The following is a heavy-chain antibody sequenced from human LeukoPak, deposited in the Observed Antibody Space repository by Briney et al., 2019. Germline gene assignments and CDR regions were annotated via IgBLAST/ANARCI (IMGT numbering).Heavy chain of an antibody. CDR2: IKHDGRET. CDR3: ARVRFPADC. V-gene: IGHV3-7*01. J-gene: IGHJ4*02. D-gene: IGHD2-2*01. Sequence: LEWLANIKHDGRETYYVDSVKGRFTISRDNAKASVYLHMNSLRVEDTAIYYCARVRFPADCWGQGTLVTVSS.